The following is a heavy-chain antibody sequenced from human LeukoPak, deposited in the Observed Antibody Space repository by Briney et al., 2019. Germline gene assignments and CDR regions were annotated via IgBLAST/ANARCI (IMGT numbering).Heavy chain of an antibody. D-gene: IGHD5-18*01. CDR1: GGTFSSYA. V-gene: IGHV1-69*13. J-gene: IGHJ4*02. CDR2: IIPIVGTA. CDR3: ARSDTGDTAMAYFDY. Sequence: SVKVSCKASGGTFSSYAISWVRQAPGQGLEWMGGIIPIVGTANYAQKFQGRVTITADESTSTAYMELSSLRSEDTAVYYCARSDTGDTAMAYFDYWGQGTLVTVSS.